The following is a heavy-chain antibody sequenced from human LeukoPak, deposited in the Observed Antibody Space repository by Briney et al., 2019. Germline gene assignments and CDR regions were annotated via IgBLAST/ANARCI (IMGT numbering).Heavy chain of an antibody. Sequence: PGGSLRLSCAASGFTFSSYSMTWVRQAPGKGLEWVSAISGSGGSTYYADSVKGRFTISRDNSKNTLYLQMNSLRAEDTAVYYCAKAVSSGSIDFDYWGQGTLVTVSS. D-gene: IGHD6-19*01. CDR1: GFTFSSYS. CDR2: ISGSGGST. V-gene: IGHV3-23*01. J-gene: IGHJ4*02. CDR3: AKAVSSGSIDFDY.